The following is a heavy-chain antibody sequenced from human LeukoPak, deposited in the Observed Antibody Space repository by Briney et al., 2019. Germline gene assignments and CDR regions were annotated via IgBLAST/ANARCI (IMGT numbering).Heavy chain of an antibody. Sequence: SETLSLTCAVYGGSFSGYYWSWIRQPPGKGLEWIGEINHSGSTNYNPSLKSRVTISVDTSKNQFSLKLSSVTAADTAVYYCARDLRHCSSTSCYRAFDIWGQGTMVTVSS. J-gene: IGHJ3*02. CDR2: INHSGST. D-gene: IGHD2-2*01. CDR1: GGSFSGYY. CDR3: ARDLRHCSSTSCYRAFDI. V-gene: IGHV4-34*01.